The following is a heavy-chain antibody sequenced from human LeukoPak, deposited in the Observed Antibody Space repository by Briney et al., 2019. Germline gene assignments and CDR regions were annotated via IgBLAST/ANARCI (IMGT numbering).Heavy chain of an antibody. Sequence: ESGPALVKAPQTLTLTCTFSGFSLSTSGMCVSWIRQPPGKALEWLALIDWDDDKYYSTSLKTRLTISKDTSKNQVVLTMANMDPVYTATYYCARIRSSSFYGMDVWGQGTTVTVSS. J-gene: IGHJ6*02. CDR3: ARIRSSSFYGMDV. D-gene: IGHD6-13*01. V-gene: IGHV2-70*01. CDR2: IDWDDDK. CDR1: GFSLSTSGMC.